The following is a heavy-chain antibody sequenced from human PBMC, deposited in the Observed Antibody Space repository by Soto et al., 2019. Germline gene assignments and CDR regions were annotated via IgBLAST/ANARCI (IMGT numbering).Heavy chain of an antibody. J-gene: IGHJ4*02. CDR3: ARSGIDDVVAGQREIYYFDY. D-gene: IGHD5-12*01. V-gene: IGHV3-23*01. CDR2: ISGSGGST. Sequence: GGSLRLSCAASGFTFSSYAMSWVRQAPGKGLEWVSAISGSGGSTYYADSVKGRFTISRDNSKNTLYLQMNSLRAEDTAVYYCARSGIDDVVAGQREIYYFDYWGQGTLVTVSS. CDR1: GFTFSSYA.